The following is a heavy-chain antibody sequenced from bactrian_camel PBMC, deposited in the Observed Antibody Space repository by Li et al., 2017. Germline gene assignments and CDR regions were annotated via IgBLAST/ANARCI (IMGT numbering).Heavy chain of an antibody. CDR1: GDTYIC. J-gene: IGHJ6*01. CDR2: IYGVLRST. D-gene: IGHD6*01. Sequence: VQLVESGGGSVQAGGSLRLSCAASGDTYICMGWFRQTPGKEREGVAAIYGVLRSTFYADSVKGRFTISRDNYRNTLYLQMNSLKPEDTAMYYCAATYGRKCRAGGDFGYWGQGTQVTVS. CDR3: AATYGRKCRAGGDFGY. V-gene: IGHV3S31*01.